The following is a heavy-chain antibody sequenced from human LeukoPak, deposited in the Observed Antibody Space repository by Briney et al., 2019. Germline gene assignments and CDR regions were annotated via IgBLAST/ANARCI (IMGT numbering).Heavy chain of an antibody. Sequence: GESLKISCKGSGYSFTSYWIGWVRQMPGKGLEWMGIIYPGDSDTRYSPSFQGQVTTSADKSISTAYLQWSSLKASDTAMYYCARLTYYYDSSGYFGWFDPWGQGTLVTVSS. CDR3: ARLTYYYDSSGYFGWFDP. CDR2: IYPGDSDT. J-gene: IGHJ5*02. CDR1: GYSFTSYW. V-gene: IGHV5-51*01. D-gene: IGHD3-22*01.